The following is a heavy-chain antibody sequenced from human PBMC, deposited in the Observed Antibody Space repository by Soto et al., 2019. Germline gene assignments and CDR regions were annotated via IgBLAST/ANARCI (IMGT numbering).Heavy chain of an antibody. CDR2: INPNSGGT. CDR1: GYTFTGHY. D-gene: IGHD2-2*01. CDR3: ARERSHCSSTSCYLGHKFYGMDV. V-gene: IGHV1-2*04. Sequence: ASVKVSCKASGYTFTGHYMHWLRQAPGQGLEWMGWINPNSGGTNYAQKFQGWVTMTRDTSISTAYMELSRLRSDDTAVYYCARERSHCSSTSCYLGHKFYGMDVWGQGTMVTVSS. J-gene: IGHJ6*02.